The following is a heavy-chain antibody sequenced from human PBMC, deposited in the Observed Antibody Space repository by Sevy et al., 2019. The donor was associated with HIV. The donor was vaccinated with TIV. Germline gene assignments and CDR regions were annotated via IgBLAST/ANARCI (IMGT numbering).Heavy chain of an antibody. Sequence: GGSLRTSCAASGFTFCKYSMSWVRQPPGKGLGWVSILSFGCGEINHADSVKGRFTISRDNSKNSLYLQMNNLRAEDTAVYYCAREGCTKPHDYWGQGTLVTVSS. D-gene: IGHD2-8*01. J-gene: IGHJ4*02. CDR3: AREGCTKPHDY. CDR1: GFTFCKYS. V-gene: IGHV3-23*01. CDR2: LSFGCGEI.